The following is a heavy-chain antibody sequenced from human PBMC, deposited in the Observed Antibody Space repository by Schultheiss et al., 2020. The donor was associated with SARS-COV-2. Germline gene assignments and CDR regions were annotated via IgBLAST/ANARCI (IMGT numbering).Heavy chain of an antibody. CDR2: ISSSSSYI. Sequence: GGSLRLSCAASGFTFSSYGMHWVRQAPGKGLEWVSSISSSSSYIYYADSVKGRFTISRDNAKNSLYLQMNSLRAEDTAVYYCARDYGDYGSGAWFDPWGQGTLVTVSS. D-gene: IGHD4-17*01. CDR3: ARDYGDYGSGAWFDP. CDR1: GFTFSSYG. J-gene: IGHJ5*02. V-gene: IGHV3-21*01.